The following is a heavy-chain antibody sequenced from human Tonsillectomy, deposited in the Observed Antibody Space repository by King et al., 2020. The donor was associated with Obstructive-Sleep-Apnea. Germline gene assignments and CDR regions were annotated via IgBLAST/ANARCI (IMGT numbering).Heavy chain of an antibody. CDR2: IYYSGST. Sequence: QLQESGPGLVKPSETLSLTCTVSGGSISSSSYYWGWIRQPPGKGLEWIGSIYYSGSTYYNPSLKSRVTISVDTSKNQFSLKLSSVTAADTAVYYCARLGGYWGFDYWGQGTLVTVSS. CDR1: GGSISSSSYY. J-gene: IGHJ4*02. CDR3: ARLGGYWGFDY. D-gene: IGHD1-26*01. V-gene: IGHV4-39*01.